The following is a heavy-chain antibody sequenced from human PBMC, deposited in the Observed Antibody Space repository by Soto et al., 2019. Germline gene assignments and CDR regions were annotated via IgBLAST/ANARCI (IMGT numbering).Heavy chain of an antibody. CDR1: GFILSNSA. CDR2: ISDIGTGT. J-gene: IGHJ4*02. CDR3: AKDPSTGYADY. D-gene: IGHD5-18*01. Sequence: GGSLRLSGAASGFILSNSAMSWVRQAPGKGLEWVSTISDIGTGTHYTDSVEGRFTISRDNSKHPLGLQMKSLRADHTAVYYCAKDPSTGYADYWGQGALVTVSS. V-gene: IGHV3-23*01.